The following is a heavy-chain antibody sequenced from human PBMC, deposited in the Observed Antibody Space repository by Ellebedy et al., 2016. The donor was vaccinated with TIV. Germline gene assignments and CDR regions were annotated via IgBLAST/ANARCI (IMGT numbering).Heavy chain of an antibody. CDR3: AREGGASSLQYRGNWFDP. V-gene: IGHV1-69*04. Sequence: AASVKVSCKASGGTFSSYAISWARQAPGQGLEWMGRIIPILGIANYAQKFQGRVTITADKSTSTAYMELSSLRSEDTAVYYCAREGGASSLQYRGNWFDPWGQGTLVTVSS. D-gene: IGHD2/OR15-2a*01. CDR1: GGTFSSYA. CDR2: IIPILGIA. J-gene: IGHJ5*02.